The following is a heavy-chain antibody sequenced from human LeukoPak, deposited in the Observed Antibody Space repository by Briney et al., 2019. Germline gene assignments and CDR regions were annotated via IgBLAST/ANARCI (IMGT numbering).Heavy chain of an antibody. CDR3: ARGETTVAREGAFDI. J-gene: IGHJ3*02. V-gene: IGHV4-34*01. D-gene: IGHD4-23*01. CDR2: INHSGST. Sequence: SETLSLTCAVYGGSFSGYNWSWIRQPPGKGLEWIGEINHSGSTSYNPSLKSRVTISVDTSKNQFSLKLSSVTAAGTAVYYCARGETTVAREGAFDIWGQGTMVTVSS. CDR1: GGSFSGYN.